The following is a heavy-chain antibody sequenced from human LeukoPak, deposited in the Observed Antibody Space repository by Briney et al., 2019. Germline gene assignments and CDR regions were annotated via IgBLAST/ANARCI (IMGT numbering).Heavy chain of an antibody. CDR3: ARSPHTKWELPQYYFDY. Sequence: GGSLRLSCAASGFTFSSYSMNWVRQAPGKGLEWVSYISSSSSTIYYADSVKGRFTISRDNAKNSLYLQMNSLRAEDTAVYYCARSPHTKWELPQYYFDYWGQGTLVTVSS. D-gene: IGHD1-26*01. V-gene: IGHV3-48*01. J-gene: IGHJ4*02. CDR2: ISSSSSTI. CDR1: GFTFSSYS.